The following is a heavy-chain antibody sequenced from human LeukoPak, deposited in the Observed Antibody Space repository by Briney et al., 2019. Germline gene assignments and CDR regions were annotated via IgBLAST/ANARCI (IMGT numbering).Heavy chain of an antibody. Sequence: GGSLRLSCAASGFTFSSYDMHWVRQAPGKGLEWVAVIWYDGSSKDYAGSVKGRFTISRDNSKNTLYLQMNSLRAEDTAVYYCANHLACGSTSCPSFDYWGQGTLVTVSS. V-gene: IGHV3-33*06. CDR3: ANHLACGSTSCPSFDY. CDR1: GFTFSSYD. CDR2: IWYDGSSK. J-gene: IGHJ4*02. D-gene: IGHD2-2*01.